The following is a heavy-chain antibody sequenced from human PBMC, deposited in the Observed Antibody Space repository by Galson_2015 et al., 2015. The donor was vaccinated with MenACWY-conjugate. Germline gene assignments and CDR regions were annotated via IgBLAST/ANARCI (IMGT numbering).Heavy chain of an antibody. CDR2: INADNGDK. J-gene: IGHJ4*02. CDR1: GYTFGSYA. V-gene: IGHV1-3*01. CDR3: ARDLARQIHLWYAPGY. D-gene: IGHD5-18*01. Sequence: SVKVSCKASGYTFGSYAMHWVRQAPGQRLEWLGWINADNGDKKYSQKFQGRVTITRDTSASTAYMELSSLRSEDTAVYYCARDLARQIHLWYAPGYWGQGTLLTVSS.